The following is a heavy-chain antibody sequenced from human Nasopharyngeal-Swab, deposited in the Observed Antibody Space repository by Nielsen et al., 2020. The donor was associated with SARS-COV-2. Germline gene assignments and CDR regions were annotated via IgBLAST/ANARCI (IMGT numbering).Heavy chain of an antibody. CDR3: ARGPAHGAYPSRASFDL. CDR1: GYTFTTYY. D-gene: IGHD3-16*01. V-gene: IGHV1-46*01. CDR2: INPSGGST. Sequence: ASVKVSCKASGYTFTTYYMHWVRQAPGQGLEWMGVINPSGGSTSDAQKFQGRVTMTRDTSISTTYMDLRWLRSDDTAVYYCARGPAHGAYPSRASFDLWGRGTLVSVSS. J-gene: IGHJ2*01.